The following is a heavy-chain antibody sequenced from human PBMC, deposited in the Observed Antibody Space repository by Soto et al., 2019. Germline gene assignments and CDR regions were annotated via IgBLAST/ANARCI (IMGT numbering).Heavy chain of an antibody. V-gene: IGHV3-73*02. CDR1: GFTFSGSA. CDR3: TRQKEHSPEYSSGWSTWY. D-gene: IGHD6-19*01. Sequence: EVQLVDSGGGLVQPGGSLKLSCAASGFTFSGSAMHWVRQASGKGLEWVGRIRSKANSYATAYAASVKGRFTISRDDSKHTAYLQMNSLNTEATAVDYCTRQKEHSPEYSSGWSTWYWGQGTLVTVAA. CDR2: IRSKANSYAT. J-gene: IGHJ4*02.